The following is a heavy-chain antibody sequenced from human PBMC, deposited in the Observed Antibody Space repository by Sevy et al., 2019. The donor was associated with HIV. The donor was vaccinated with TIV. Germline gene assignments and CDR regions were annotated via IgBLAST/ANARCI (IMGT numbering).Heavy chain of an antibody. V-gene: IGHV1-2*02. D-gene: IGHD3-10*01. Sequence: ASVKVSCKASGYTFTGYYMHWVRQAPGQGLEWMGWINPNSGGTNYAQKFQGRVTMTRDTSISTAYMGLSRLRSDDTAVYYCAREVTMVRGARPPSNWFDPWGQGTLVTVSS. CDR3: AREVTMVRGARPPSNWFDP. CDR2: INPNSGGT. J-gene: IGHJ5*02. CDR1: GYTFTGYY.